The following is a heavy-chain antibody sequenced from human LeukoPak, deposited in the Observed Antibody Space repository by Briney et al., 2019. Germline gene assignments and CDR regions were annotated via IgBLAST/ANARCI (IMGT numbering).Heavy chain of an antibody. Sequence: SQTLSLTCTVSGGSIDRVIYYWTWLRQHPGKGLEWIGYIQSSGTTYYNPSLKSRGTISADTSKNQFSLNLRSATAADTAVYYCARGVYCGDGCYSGTDPWGQGALVTVSS. J-gene: IGHJ5*02. CDR2: IQSSGTT. V-gene: IGHV4-31*03. CDR3: ARGVYCGDGCYSGTDP. D-gene: IGHD2-21*02. CDR1: GGSIDRVIYY.